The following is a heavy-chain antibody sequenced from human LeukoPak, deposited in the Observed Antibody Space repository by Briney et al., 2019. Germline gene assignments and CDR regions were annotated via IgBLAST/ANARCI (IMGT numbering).Heavy chain of an antibody. Sequence: GGSLRLSCAASGFTFTTYTMSWVRQAPGKGLEWVSGVSGSGGSTYYADSVKGRFTISRDNAKNTLYLQMNSLRAEDTAVYYCARDRGSYSDYWGQGTLVTVSS. V-gene: IGHV3-23*01. D-gene: IGHD3-16*01. CDR3: ARDRGSYSDY. J-gene: IGHJ4*02. CDR1: GFTFTTYT. CDR2: VSGSGGST.